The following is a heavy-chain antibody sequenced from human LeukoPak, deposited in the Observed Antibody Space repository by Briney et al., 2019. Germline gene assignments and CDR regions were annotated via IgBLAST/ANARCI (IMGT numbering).Heavy chain of an antibody. V-gene: IGHV3-23*01. D-gene: IGHD5-18*01. J-gene: IGHJ4*02. CDR3: AKSRYNYGSGYFDF. CDR1: GFSFSSYA. Sequence: GSLGLSCAASGFSFSSYAMSWVRQAPGKGLEWVSAISHSGGSTYYADSVKGRFTVSRDNSKNTMYLQMNSLRAEDTAVYYCAKSRYNYGSGYFDFWGQGTLVTVSS. CDR2: ISHSGGST.